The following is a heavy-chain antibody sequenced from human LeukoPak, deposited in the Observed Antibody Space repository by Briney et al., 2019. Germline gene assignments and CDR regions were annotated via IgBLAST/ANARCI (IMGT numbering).Heavy chain of an antibody. V-gene: IGHV3-7*01. CDR2: MKEDGSQE. Sequence: GGSLRLSCAASGFTFSNAYMNWVRQAPGKGLEWVANMKEDGSQETYVDSVKGRFTISRDNAKNSLYLQMNNVRAEDTAVYYCVRYSYEHDCWGQGTLVTVSS. CDR1: GFTFSNAY. CDR3: VRYSYEHDC. D-gene: IGHD2-15*01. J-gene: IGHJ4*02.